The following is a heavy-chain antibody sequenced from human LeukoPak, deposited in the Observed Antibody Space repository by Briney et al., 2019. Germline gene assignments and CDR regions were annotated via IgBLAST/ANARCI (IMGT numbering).Heavy chain of an antibody. V-gene: IGHV3-11*01. CDR1: GFTVSDYH. D-gene: IGHD3-16*01. J-gene: IGHJ4*02. Sequence: GGSLRLSCAASGFTVSDYHMSWVRQAPGRGLEWISYITSSGRSTNHADSVKGRFTISRDNAKNPVVLQMSSLTVEDTAVYYCTRERRGSYYAFEYWGQGALVTVSS. CDR2: ITSSGRST. CDR3: TRERRGSYYAFEY.